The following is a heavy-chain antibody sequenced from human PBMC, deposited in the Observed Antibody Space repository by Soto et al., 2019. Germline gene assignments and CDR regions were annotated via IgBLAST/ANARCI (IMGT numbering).Heavy chain of an antibody. V-gene: IGHV1-69*13. D-gene: IGHD2-21*02. CDR3: ARGHAFVTLTNFDY. CDR1: GGTFSSYA. CDR2: IIPIFGTA. J-gene: IGHJ4*02. Sequence: SVKVSCKASGGTFSSYAISWVRQAPGQGLEWMGGIIPIFGTANYAQKFQGRVTITADESTSTAYMELSSLRSEDTAVYYCARGHAFVTLTNFDYWGQGTLVTVSS.